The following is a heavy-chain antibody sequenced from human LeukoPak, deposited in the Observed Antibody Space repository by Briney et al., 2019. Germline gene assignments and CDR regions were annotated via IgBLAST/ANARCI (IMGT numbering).Heavy chain of an antibody. CDR3: ARGAYYDSWSL. Sequence: ASVKVSCKASGGTFSSYTISWVRQAPGQGLEWMGGIIPIFGTANYAQKFQGRVTITTDESTSTAYMELSSLRSEDTAVYYCARGAYYDSWSLWGQGTLVTVSS. J-gene: IGHJ4*02. D-gene: IGHD3-3*01. CDR2: IIPIFGTA. CDR1: GGTFSSYT. V-gene: IGHV1-69*05.